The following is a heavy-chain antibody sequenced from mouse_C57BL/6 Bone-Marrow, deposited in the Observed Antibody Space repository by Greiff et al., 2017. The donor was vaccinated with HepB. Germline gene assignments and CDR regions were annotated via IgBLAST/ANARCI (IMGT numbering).Heavy chain of an antibody. CDR3: ARRGFAY. CDR2: ISSGGSYT. Sequence: EVNVVESGGDLVKPGGSLKLSCAASGFTFSSYGMSWVRQTPDKRLEWVATISSGGSYTYYPDSVKGRCTISRDNAKNTLYLHMSRLTSEDTAMYYSARRGFAYGGQGNLVTVSA. J-gene: IGHJ3*01. V-gene: IGHV5-6*02. CDR1: GFTFSSYG.